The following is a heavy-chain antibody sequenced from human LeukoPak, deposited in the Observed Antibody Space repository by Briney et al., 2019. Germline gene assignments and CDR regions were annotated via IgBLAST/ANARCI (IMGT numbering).Heavy chain of an antibody. J-gene: IGHJ4*02. D-gene: IGHD4-17*01. V-gene: IGHV3-74*01. CDR1: GFTFSTYL. Sequence: GSLRLSCAASGFTFSTYLMHWVRQVPGKGMVWVSRFNSDGRGTYYADSVKGRFIISRDNAKNTLYLQMNSLRAEDTGVYYCARGRYYLDSWGQGTLVTVSS. CDR3: ARGRYYLDS. CDR2: FNSDGRGT.